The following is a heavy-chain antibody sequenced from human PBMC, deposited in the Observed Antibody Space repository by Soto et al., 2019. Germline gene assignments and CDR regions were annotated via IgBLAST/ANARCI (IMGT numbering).Heavy chain of an antibody. CDR1: GKSFDNFA. D-gene: IGHD3-16*02. CDR2: INVGDDKT. V-gene: IGHV1-3*01. CDR3: ARAKYDYIWGSYHPVDQ. Sequence: QVQLVQSGAEVKKPGASVRLSCKVSGKSFDNFAVHWVRQTPGQRPEWMGRINVGDDKTKYSEKFQGRVIVSYDPSATTAYMELRALSSEDTAVYYCARAKYDYIWGSYHPVDQWAQGAQVTVAS. J-gene: IGHJ4*02.